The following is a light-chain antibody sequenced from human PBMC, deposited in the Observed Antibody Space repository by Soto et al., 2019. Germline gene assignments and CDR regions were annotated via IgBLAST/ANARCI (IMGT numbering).Light chain of an antibody. V-gene: IGLV2-23*02. Sequence: QSALTQPASVSGSPGQSITISCTGTSSHVSWYQQHPGKAPKVMIYEVSKRPSGVSNRFSGSKSGNTASLTISGLQAEDEADYYCCSYAGSYTWVFGGGTKLTGL. CDR2: EVS. CDR1: SSHV. CDR3: CSYAGSYTWV. J-gene: IGLJ3*02.